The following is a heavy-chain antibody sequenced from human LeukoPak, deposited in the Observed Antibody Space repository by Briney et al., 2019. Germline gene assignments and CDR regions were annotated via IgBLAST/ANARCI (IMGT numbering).Heavy chain of an antibody. CDR3: ARVPHEITEDYYYYMDV. CDR1: GFTVSSNY. CDR2: IYSGGST. V-gene: IGHV3-53*01. J-gene: IGHJ6*03. Sequence: PGGSLRLSCAASGFTVSSNYMSWVRQAPGKGLEWVSVIYSGGSTYYADSVKGRFTISRGNSKNTLYPQMNSLRAEDTAVYYCARVPHEITEDYYYYMDVWGKGTTVTVSS. D-gene: IGHD1-14*01.